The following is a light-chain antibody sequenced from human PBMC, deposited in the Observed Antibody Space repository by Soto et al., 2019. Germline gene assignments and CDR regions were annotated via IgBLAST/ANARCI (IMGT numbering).Light chain of an antibody. CDR1: SSDFNNYNR. CDR3: ILYTSNSTYG. J-gene: IGLJ1*01. Sequence: SAAKQPASVSGSTGQLCTISCTGTSSDFNNYNRVSWYQRPPGTGPKLIIFEVNNRPSGVPDRFSGYKSGNTASLTISGLQAEDEGEYYFILYTSNSTYGFGPWPEVTV. CDR2: EVN. V-gene: IGLV2-18*01.